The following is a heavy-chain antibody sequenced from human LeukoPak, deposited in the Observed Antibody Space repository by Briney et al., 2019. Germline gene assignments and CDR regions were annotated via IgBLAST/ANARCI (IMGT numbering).Heavy chain of an antibody. CDR3: ARPGYCSTTSCSAIDY. CDR1: GYIFSTYW. Sequence: TGESLKISCKGSGYIFSTYWIGWVRQMPGKGLEWMGIIYPGDSDTRYSPSFQGQVTISADKSISTAFLHWSSLKASDTAIYYCARPGYCSTTSCSAIDYWGQGTLVTVSS. V-gene: IGHV5-51*01. CDR2: IYPGDSDT. D-gene: IGHD2-2*01. J-gene: IGHJ4*02.